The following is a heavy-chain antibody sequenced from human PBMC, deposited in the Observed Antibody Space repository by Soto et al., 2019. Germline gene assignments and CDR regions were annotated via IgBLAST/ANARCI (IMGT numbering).Heavy chain of an antibody. J-gene: IGHJ6*02. CDR3: ARGLGIAAAGTYSTNYYYGMDV. CDR2: MNPNSGNT. CDR1: GYTFTSYD. D-gene: IGHD6-13*01. V-gene: IGHV1-8*01. Sequence: QVQLVQSGAEVKKPGASVKVSCKASGYTFTSYDINWVRQATGQGLEWMGWMNPNSGNTGYAQKFQGRVTMTRNTSISTAYMELSSLRSEDTAVYYCARGLGIAAAGTYSTNYYYGMDVWGQGTTVTVSS.